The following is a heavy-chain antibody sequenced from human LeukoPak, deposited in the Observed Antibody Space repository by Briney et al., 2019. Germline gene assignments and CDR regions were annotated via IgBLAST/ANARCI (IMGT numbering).Heavy chain of an antibody. CDR3: ANAGGARGYSYGMDDY. J-gene: IGHJ4*02. Sequence: GGSLRLSCAASGFTFSDYYMSWVRQAPGKGLEWVSAISGSGGSTYYADSVKGRFTISRDNSKNTLYLQMNSLRAEDTAVYYCANAGGARGYSYGMDDYWGQGTLVTVSS. CDR1: GFTFSDYY. CDR2: ISGSGGST. V-gene: IGHV3-23*01. D-gene: IGHD5-18*01.